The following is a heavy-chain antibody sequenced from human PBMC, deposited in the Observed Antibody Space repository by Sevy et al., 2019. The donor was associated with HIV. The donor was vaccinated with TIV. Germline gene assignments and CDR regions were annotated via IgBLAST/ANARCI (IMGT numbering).Heavy chain of an antibody. J-gene: IGHJ4*02. D-gene: IGHD3-22*01. V-gene: IGHV1-24*01. CDR1: GYTLTKLS. Sequence: ASVKVSCKVSGYTLTKLSMHWVRQAPGKGLEWMGSFDPEDGETLYAQKLQGRVIMTEDTSTDTANMEVNSLRSEDTAVYYCATTKDYYENSGCPFDYWGQGTLVTVSS. CDR2: FDPEDGET. CDR3: ATTKDYYENSGCPFDY.